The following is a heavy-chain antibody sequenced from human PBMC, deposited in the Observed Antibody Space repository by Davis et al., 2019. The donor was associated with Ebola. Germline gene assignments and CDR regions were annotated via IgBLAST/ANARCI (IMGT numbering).Heavy chain of an antibody. D-gene: IGHD3-9*01. Sequence: AASVKVSCKASGYTFTTYDIHWVRQATGQGLEWMGWMNPNSENTGYAQKFQGSVTMTRSTPISTAYMELSSLRSEDTAVYYCARGGYFDWLTRWHYYGMDVWGQGTTVTVSS. J-gene: IGHJ6*02. CDR2: MNPNSENT. V-gene: IGHV1-8*01. CDR3: ARGGYFDWLTRWHYYGMDV. CDR1: GYTFTTYD.